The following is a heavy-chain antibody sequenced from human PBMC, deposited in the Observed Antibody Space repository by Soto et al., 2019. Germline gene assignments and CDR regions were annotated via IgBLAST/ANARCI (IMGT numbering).Heavy chain of an antibody. D-gene: IGHD6-13*01. Sequence: PGGSLRLSCTASGFTFGDYAMSWVRQAPGKGLEWVGFIRSKAYGGTTEYAASVKGRFTISRDDSKSIAYLQMNSLKTEDTAVYCCTRAPITAAADSFDYWGQGTLVTVSS. CDR1: GFTFGDYA. CDR3: TRAPITAAADSFDY. V-gene: IGHV3-49*04. J-gene: IGHJ4*02. CDR2: IRSKAYGGTT.